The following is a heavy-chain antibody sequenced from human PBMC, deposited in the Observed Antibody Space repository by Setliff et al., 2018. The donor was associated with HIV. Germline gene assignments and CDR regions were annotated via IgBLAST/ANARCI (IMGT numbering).Heavy chain of an antibody. V-gene: IGHV4-39*01. CDR2: IYYSGTT. J-gene: IGHJ4*02. CDR3: AGFPLSSSWYFY. CDR1: GGSINSDNYY. Sequence: LSLTCSVSGGSINSDNYYWGWIRQAPGKGLEWIGSIYYSGTTYYNPSLRGRVTISVDRSRNQFSLTLNSVTAADTAVYYCAGFPLSSSWYFYWGQGTLVTVSS. D-gene: IGHD6-13*01.